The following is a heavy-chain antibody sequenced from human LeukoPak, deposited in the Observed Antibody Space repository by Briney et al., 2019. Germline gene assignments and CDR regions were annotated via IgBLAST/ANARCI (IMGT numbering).Heavy chain of an antibody. D-gene: IGHD6-19*01. Sequence: GASVKLSCKASGYTFTSYAMHWVRQAPGQRLEWMGWINAGNGNTKYSQKFQGRVTITRDTSASTAYMELSSLRSEDTAVYYCARPTGKWLPLDYWGQGTLVTVSS. CDR2: INAGNGNT. J-gene: IGHJ4*02. CDR3: ARPTGKWLPLDY. CDR1: GYTFTSYA. V-gene: IGHV1-3*01.